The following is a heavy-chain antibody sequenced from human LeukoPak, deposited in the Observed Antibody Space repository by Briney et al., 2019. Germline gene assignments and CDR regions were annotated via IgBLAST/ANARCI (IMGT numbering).Heavy chain of an antibody. V-gene: IGHV3-74*01. CDR1: GFTFSPYW. CDR3: ARGTALQDY. CDR2: INSDGTTT. J-gene: IGHJ4*02. D-gene: IGHD2-2*02. Sequence: GGSLRLSCAASGFTFSPYWMHWVRQAPGKGLVLVSHINSDGTTTSYADSVKGRFTISRDNAQNTLYLQMNSLRVEDTAVYYCARGTALQDYWGQGTLVTVSS.